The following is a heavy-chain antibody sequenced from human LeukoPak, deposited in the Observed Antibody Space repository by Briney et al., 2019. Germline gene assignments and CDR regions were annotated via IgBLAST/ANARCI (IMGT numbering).Heavy chain of an antibody. CDR3: ARGRLIPAFDI. V-gene: IGHV4-4*07. J-gene: IGHJ3*02. CDR2: IYSSGST. CDR1: GGYISSFY. D-gene: IGHD2-21*01. Sequence: PSETLSLTCTVSGGYISSFYWSWIRQPAGKGLEWIGRIYSSGSTIYNPSPKSRVTMSVDTSKNQFSLKLSSVTAADTAVYYCARGRLIPAFDIWGQGTMVTVSS.